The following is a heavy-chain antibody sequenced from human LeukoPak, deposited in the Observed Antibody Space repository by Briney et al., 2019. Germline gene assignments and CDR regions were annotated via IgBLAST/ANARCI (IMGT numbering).Heavy chain of an antibody. CDR2: ISSSSSTI. J-gene: IGHJ6*02. D-gene: IGHD1-26*01. CDR3: ARPGPATTNSYGMDV. V-gene: IGHV3-21*01. CDR1: GFTFSSYS. Sequence: GWSLRLSCAASGFTFSSYSMNWVRQAPGKGLEWVSSISSSSSTIFYADSLKGRFTISRDNAKNSLYLQMNSLRAGDTAVYYCARPGPATTNSYGMDVWGQGTTVTVSS.